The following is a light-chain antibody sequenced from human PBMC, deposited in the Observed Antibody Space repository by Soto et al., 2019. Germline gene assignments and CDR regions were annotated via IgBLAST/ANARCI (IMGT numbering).Light chain of an antibody. CDR1: SSDVGGYNF. J-gene: IGLJ1*01. CDR2: EVS. CDR3: SSSTSSASYV. Sequence: QSALTQPASVSGSPEQSITISCTGTSSDVGGYNFVSWYQHHPGKAPKLIISEVSNRPSGVSNRFSGSKSGNTASLTISGLQAEDEADYFCSSSTSSASYVFGTGTKLTVL. V-gene: IGLV2-14*01.